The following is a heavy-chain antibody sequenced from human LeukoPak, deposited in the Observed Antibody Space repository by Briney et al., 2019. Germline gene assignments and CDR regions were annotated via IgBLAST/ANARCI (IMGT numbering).Heavy chain of an antibody. CDR3: ARDINEEWLLSPAYYYYGMDV. Sequence: SVKVSCKASGGTFGSYAISWVRQAPGQGLEWMGGIIPIFGTANYAQKFQGRVTITADESTSTAYMELSSLRSEDTAVYYCARDINEEWLLSPAYYYYGMDVWGQGTTVTVSS. D-gene: IGHD3-3*01. CDR1: GGTFGSYA. J-gene: IGHJ6*02. CDR2: IIPIFGTA. V-gene: IGHV1-69*13.